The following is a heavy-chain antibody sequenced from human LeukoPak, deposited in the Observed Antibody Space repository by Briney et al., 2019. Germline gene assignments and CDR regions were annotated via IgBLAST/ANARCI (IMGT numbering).Heavy chain of an antibody. Sequence: SVKVSCKASGGTFSSYAISWVRQAPGQGLEWMGGIIPIFGTANYAQKFQGRVTITADKSTSTAYMELSSLRSEDTAVYYCARAEAMDPFSGSYHWGQGTLVTVSS. J-gene: IGHJ5*02. V-gene: IGHV1-69*06. CDR3: ARAEAMDPFSGSYH. CDR2: IIPIFGTA. CDR1: GGTFSSYA. D-gene: IGHD3-10*01.